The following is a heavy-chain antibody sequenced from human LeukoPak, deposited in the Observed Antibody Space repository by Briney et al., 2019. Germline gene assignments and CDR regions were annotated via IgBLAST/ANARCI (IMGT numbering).Heavy chain of an antibody. CDR2: IRYDGSNK. D-gene: IGHD3-10*01. CDR1: GFTFSSYG. Sequence: GGSLRLSSAASGFTFSSYGMHWVRQAPGKGLEWVAFIRYDGSNKYYADSVKGRFTISRDNSKNTLYLQMNSLRAEDTAVYYCAKDRHYYYGSGSYYGYFDYWGQGTLVTVSS. V-gene: IGHV3-30*02. J-gene: IGHJ4*02. CDR3: AKDRHYYYGSGSYYGYFDY.